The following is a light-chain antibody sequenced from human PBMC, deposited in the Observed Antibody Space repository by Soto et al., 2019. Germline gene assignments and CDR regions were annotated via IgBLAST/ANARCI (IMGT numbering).Light chain of an antibody. CDR1: HSVSSTF. CDR3: QQSASSVT. V-gene: IGKV3-20*01. CDR2: DAD. J-gene: IGKJ5*01. Sequence: VLTQSACPLSWSPGETATLTSCASHSVSSTFLAWYQQKPGQAPTLLIYDADTRATGIPDRFSGSGFGTHFTLTVSSLEPEDFAMYYCQQSASSVTFGQGTRLEIK.